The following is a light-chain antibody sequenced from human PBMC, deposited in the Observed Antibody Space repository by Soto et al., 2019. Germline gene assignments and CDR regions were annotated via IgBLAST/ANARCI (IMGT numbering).Light chain of an antibody. V-gene: IGKV3-20*01. CDR1: QVTSRY. J-gene: IGKJ5*01. CDR2: GAS. Sequence: ENVLTQSPGTLSLSPGERATLSCRASQVTSRYLSWYQQRPGQAPRLLIYGASSRATGIPDRFSGSGSGTDFTLTISRLEPEDFAVYYFQQYSTSPISFGQGTRQEI. CDR3: QQYSTSPIS.